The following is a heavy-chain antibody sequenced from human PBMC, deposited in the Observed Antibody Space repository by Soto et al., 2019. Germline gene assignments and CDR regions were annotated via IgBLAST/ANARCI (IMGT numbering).Heavy chain of an antibody. J-gene: IGHJ4*02. CDR3: ATLVWYSSSPEAFDY. CDR1: GGSISSSSYY. Sequence: SETLSLTCTVSGGSISSSSYYWGWIRQPPGKGLEWIGSIYYSGSTYYNPSLKSRVTISVDTSKNQFSLKLSSVTAADTAVYYCATLVWYSSSPEAFDYWGQGTLVTVSS. D-gene: IGHD6-6*01. V-gene: IGHV4-39*01. CDR2: IYYSGST.